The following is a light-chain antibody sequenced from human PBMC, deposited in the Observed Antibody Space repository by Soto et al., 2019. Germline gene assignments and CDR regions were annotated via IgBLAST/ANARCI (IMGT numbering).Light chain of an antibody. CDR3: AAWDDSLNGVV. V-gene: IGLV1-44*01. CDR2: SSN. CDR1: SSNIGSNT. Sequence: QSALTQPPSASGTPGQRVTISCSGSSSNIGSNTVNWYQQLPGTAPKLLIYSSNQRPSGVPDRLSASKSGTSASLAISGLQSEDEADYYCAAWDDSLNGVVFGGGTKLTVL. J-gene: IGLJ3*02.